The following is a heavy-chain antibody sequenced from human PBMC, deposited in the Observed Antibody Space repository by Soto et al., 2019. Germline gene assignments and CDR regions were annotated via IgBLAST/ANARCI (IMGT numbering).Heavy chain of an antibody. CDR3: ARGLEYYDFWSGYSDY. V-gene: IGHV4-38-2*01. CDR1: GYSISREYY. CDR2: ISHSGTT. J-gene: IGHJ4*02. D-gene: IGHD3-3*01. Sequence: PSETLSLTCAVYGYSISREYYWGWIGQPPGKGLEWIGSISHSGTTYYKPSLKSRVTISLDTSKNQFSLKLTSVTAADTAVYYCARGLEYYDFWSGYSDYWGQGTLVTVSS.